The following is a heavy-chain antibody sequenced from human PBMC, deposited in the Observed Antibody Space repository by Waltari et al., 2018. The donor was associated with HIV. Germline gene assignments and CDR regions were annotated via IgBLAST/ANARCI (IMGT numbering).Heavy chain of an antibody. CDR1: GFTFSSYS. CDR3: ARDKVGKRGADY. V-gene: IGHV3-21*01. D-gene: IGHD7-27*01. Sequence: EVQLVESGGGLVKPGGSLRLSCAASGFTFSSYSMNWVRQAPGKGLEWVSSIRSSSSYIYYADSVKGRFTISRDNAKNSLYLQMNSLRAEDTAVYYCARDKVGKRGADYWGQGTLVTVSS. J-gene: IGHJ4*02. CDR2: IRSSSSYI.